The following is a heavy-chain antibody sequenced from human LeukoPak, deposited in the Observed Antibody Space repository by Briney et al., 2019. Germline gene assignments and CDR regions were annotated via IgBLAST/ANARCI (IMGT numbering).Heavy chain of an antibody. V-gene: IGHV3-21*04. J-gene: IGHJ4*02. CDR1: GFTFSSYS. D-gene: IGHD6-6*01. Sequence: GGSLRLSCAASGFTFSSYSMNWVRQAPGKGLEWVSSISSSSSYIYYADSVKGRFTISRDNSKNTLYLQMNSLRAEDTAVYYCAKDLSDSSLTYWGQGTLVTVSS. CDR3: AKDLSDSSLTY. CDR2: ISSSSSYI.